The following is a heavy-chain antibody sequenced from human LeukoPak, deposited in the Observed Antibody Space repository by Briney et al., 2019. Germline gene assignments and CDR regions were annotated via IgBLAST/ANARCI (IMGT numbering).Heavy chain of an antibody. CDR3: ARPLIVVVPAAPPHDAFDI. Sequence: GSSVKVSCKASGGTFSSYIISWVRQAPGQGLEWMGRIIPILGIANYAQKFQGRVTITADKSTSTAYMELSSLRSEDTAVYYCARPLIVVVPAAPPHDAFDIWGQGTMVTVSS. D-gene: IGHD2-2*01. V-gene: IGHV1-69*02. CDR1: GGTFSSYI. CDR2: IIPILGIA. J-gene: IGHJ3*02.